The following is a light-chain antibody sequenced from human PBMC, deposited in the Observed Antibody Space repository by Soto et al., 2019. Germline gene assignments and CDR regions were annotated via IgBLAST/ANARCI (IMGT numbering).Light chain of an antibody. CDR2: DAS. CDR1: QSISSW. V-gene: IGKV1-5*01. J-gene: IGKJ1*01. CDR3: QQYKT. Sequence: DIQMTQSPSTLSASVGDRVTITCRASQSISSWLAWYQQKPGKAPKLLIYDASSLESGVPSRFSGRGSGTEFTLTSSSLQPDDFATYYCQQYKTFGQGTKVEIK.